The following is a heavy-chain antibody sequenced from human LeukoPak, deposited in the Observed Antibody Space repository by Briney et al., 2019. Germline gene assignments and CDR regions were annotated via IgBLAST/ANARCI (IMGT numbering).Heavy chain of an antibody. CDR3: ARALVDGYHDF. V-gene: IGHV3-66*01. CDR2: LFSGGDT. D-gene: IGHD5-24*01. CDR1: GFTFSNAW. J-gene: IGHJ4*02. Sequence: GGSLRPSCAASGFTFSNAWMSWVRQAPGKGLEWISVLFSGGDTYYADSGKGRFTISRDDSKNTLYLQMNNLRAEDTAVYYCARALVDGYHDFWGQGTLVTVSS.